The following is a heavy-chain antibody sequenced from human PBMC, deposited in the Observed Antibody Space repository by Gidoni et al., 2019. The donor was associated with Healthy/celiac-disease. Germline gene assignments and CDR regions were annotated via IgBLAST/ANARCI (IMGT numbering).Heavy chain of an antibody. J-gene: IGHJ5*02. CDR2: INHSGST. CDR1: GGSFSGYY. CDR3: ARGRSSGYYWNWFDP. D-gene: IGHD3-22*01. V-gene: IGHV4-34*01. Sequence: QVQLQQWGAGLLKPSETLSLTCAVYGGSFSGYYWSWIRQPPGKGLEWIGEINHSGSTNYNPSLQGRVTISVDTSKNQFSLKLSSVTAADTAVYYCARGRSSGYYWNWFDPWGQGTLVTVSS.